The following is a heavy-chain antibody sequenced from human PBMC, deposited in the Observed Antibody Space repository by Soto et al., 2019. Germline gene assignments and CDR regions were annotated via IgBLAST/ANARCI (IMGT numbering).Heavy chain of an antibody. Sequence: QVQLQESDPGLVRPSQTLSLTCTVSGGSISVEHYHWTWIRQPPGKGLEWIGYIHYSGSVYYNPSLQSRLSMSVDTSKNLFSLKLASVTAADTAVYFCVSKDDGGDRDYYGLDVWGKGTTVTVSS. CDR2: IHYSGSV. CDR1: GGSISVEHYH. CDR3: VSKDDGGDRDYYGLDV. J-gene: IGHJ6*04. V-gene: IGHV4-30-4*01. D-gene: IGHD2-21*02.